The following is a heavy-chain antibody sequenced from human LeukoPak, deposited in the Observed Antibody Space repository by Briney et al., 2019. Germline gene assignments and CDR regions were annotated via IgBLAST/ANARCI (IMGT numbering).Heavy chain of an antibody. V-gene: IGHV3-30*02. Sequence: PGGSLRLSCAASGFTFSSYVMHWVRQAPGKGLEWVAFIRYDGSNKYYADSVKGRFTISRDNSKNTLYLQMNRLRAEDTAVYYCAKAQGDYYYDSSGYYDWFDPWGQGTLVTVSS. J-gene: IGHJ5*02. CDR3: AKAQGDYYYDSSGYYDWFDP. CDR1: GFTFSSYV. D-gene: IGHD3-22*01. CDR2: IRYDGSNK.